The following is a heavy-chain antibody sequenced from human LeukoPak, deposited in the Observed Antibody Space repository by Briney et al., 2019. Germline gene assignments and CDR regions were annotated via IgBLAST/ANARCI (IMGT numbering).Heavy chain of an antibody. CDR3: ARDDEYCSSTSCYPNNWFDP. J-gene: IGHJ5*02. Sequence: GGSLRLSCAASGFTFSSYCMSWVRQAPGKGLEWVANIKQDGSEKYYVDSVKGRFTISRDNAKNSLYLQMNSLRAEDTAVYYCARDDEYCSSTSCYPNNWFDPWGQGTLVTVSS. CDR1: GFTFSSYC. V-gene: IGHV3-7*01. CDR2: IKQDGSEK. D-gene: IGHD2-2*01.